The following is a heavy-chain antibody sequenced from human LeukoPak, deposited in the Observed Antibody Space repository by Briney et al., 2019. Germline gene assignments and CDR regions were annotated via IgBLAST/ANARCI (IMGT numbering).Heavy chain of an antibody. CDR3: ASTYNWNYIGDWGNWFDL. Sequence: PSETLSLTCAVSGYSISSGYYWGWIRQPPGKGLEWIGSIYHSGSTYYNPSLKSRVTISVDTSKNQFSLKLSSVTAADTAVYYCASTYNWNYIGDWGNWFDLWGQGTLVTVSS. CDR1: GYSISSGYY. CDR2: IYHSGST. J-gene: IGHJ5*02. D-gene: IGHD1-7*01. V-gene: IGHV4-38-2*01.